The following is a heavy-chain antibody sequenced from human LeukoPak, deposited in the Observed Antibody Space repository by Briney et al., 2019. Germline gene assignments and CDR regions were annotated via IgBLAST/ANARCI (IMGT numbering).Heavy chain of an antibody. D-gene: IGHD5-12*01. CDR3: ARDRGYRDYDYAFDL. J-gene: IGHJ3*01. CDR1: GGSISSGGYS. CDR2: IYHSGST. Sequence: SETLSLTCAVSGGSISSGGYSWSWIRQPPGKGLEWIGYIYHSGSTYYNPSLKSRVTISVDRSKNQFSLKLSSVTAADTAVYYCARDRGYRDYDYAFDLWGQGTMVTVSS. V-gene: IGHV4-30-2*01.